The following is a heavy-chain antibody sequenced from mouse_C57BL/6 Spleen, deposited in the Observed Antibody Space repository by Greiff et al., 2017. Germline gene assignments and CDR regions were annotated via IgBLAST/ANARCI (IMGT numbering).Heavy chain of an antibody. CDR1: GFNFKNTY. CDR3: ARNYYGTKFAY. V-gene: IGHV14-3*01. D-gene: IGHD1-1*01. Sequence: EVQLQQSVAELVRPGASVKLSCTASGFNFKNTYMHWVKQRPEQGLEWIGRIDPANGNTKYAPKFQGKATITADTSSNTAYLQLSSLTSEDTAIYYCARNYYGTKFAYWGQGTLVTVSA. CDR2: IDPANGNT. J-gene: IGHJ3*01.